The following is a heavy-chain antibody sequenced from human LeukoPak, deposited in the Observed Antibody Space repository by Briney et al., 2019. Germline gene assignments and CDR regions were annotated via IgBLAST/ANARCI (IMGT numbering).Heavy chain of an antibody. CDR2: ISYDGSNK. V-gene: IGHV3-30*03. D-gene: IGHD5-18*01. CDR1: GFTFSSYG. J-gene: IGHJ4*02. Sequence: PGGSLRLSCAASGFTFSSYGMHWVRQAPGKGLERVAVISYDGSNKYYADSVKGRFTISRDNSKNTLYLQMNSLRAEDTAVYYCARGSGYSYGFPDYWGQGTLVTVSS. CDR3: ARGSGYSYGFPDY.